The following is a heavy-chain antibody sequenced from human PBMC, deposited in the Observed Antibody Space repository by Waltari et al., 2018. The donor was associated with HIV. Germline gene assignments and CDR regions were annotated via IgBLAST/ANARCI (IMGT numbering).Heavy chain of an antibody. CDR1: GFTFSSYA. J-gene: IGHJ3*02. D-gene: IGHD3-10*01. CDR3: AKGPGFGELLSPDAFDI. Sequence: EVQLVESGGGLVKPGGSLRLSCAASGFTFSSYAMSWVRQAPGKGLEWVSAISGSGGSTYYADSVKGRFTISRDNSKNTLYLQMNSLRAEDTAVYYCAKGPGFGELLSPDAFDIWGQGTMVTVSS. V-gene: IGHV3-23*04. CDR2: ISGSGGST.